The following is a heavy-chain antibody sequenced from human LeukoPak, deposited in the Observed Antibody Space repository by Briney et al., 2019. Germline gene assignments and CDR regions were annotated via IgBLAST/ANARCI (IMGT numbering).Heavy chain of an antibody. V-gene: IGHV1-18*01. D-gene: IGHD2-2*01. CDR2: ISAYNGNT. J-gene: IGHJ4*02. Sequence: ASVKVSCKASGYTFTSYGISWVRQAPGQGLEWMGWISAYNGNTNYAQKLQGRVTMTTDTSPSTAYMELRSLRSDDTAVYYCARVPYQLLYFDYWGQGTLGTVSS. CDR1: GYTFTSYG. CDR3: ARVPYQLLYFDY.